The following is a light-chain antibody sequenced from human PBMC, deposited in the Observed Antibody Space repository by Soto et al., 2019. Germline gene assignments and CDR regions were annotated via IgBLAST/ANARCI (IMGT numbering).Light chain of an antibody. CDR3: QQYDGGRSIT. CDR1: QDISNH. Sequence: IQMTQSPSSLSASVGDRVTITCQASQDISNHLNWYQQKPGKAPKLLIYDASNLQTGVPSRFSGSGSGTDFTFTISSLQPEDIATYYCQQYDGGRSITFGQGTRLEIK. J-gene: IGKJ5*01. CDR2: DAS. V-gene: IGKV1-33*01.